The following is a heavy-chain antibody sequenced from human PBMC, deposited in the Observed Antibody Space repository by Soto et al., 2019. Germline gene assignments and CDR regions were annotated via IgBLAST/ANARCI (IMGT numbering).Heavy chain of an antibody. CDR2: ISYDGSNK. V-gene: IGHV3-30-3*01. CDR3: AREYYYDSSGYYFDY. D-gene: IGHD3-22*01. CDR1: GFTFSSYA. Sequence: QVQLVESGGGVVPPGRSLRLSCAASGFTFSSYAMHWVRQAPGKGLEWVAVISYDGSNKYYADSVKGRFTISRDNSKNTLYLQMNSLRAEDTAVYYCAREYYYDSSGYYFDYWGQGTLVTVSS. J-gene: IGHJ4*02.